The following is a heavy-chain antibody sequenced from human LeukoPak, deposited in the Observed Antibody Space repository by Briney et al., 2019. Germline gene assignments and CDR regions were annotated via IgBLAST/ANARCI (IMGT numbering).Heavy chain of an antibody. V-gene: IGHV3-21*01. CDR2: ISSSSSYI. Sequence: GGSLRLSCAASGFTFSSYSMNWVRQAPGKGLEWVSSISSSSSYIYYADSVKGRFTISRDNAKNSLYLQMNSLRAEDTAVYYCAREIFCSSTSCYWWSAFDIWGQGTMVTASS. D-gene: IGHD2-2*01. CDR3: AREIFCSSTSCYWWSAFDI. J-gene: IGHJ3*02. CDR1: GFTFSSYS.